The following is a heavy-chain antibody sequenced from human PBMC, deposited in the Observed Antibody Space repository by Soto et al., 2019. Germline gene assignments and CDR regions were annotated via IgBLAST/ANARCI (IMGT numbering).Heavy chain of an antibody. J-gene: IGHJ6*03. V-gene: IGHV3-64*01. D-gene: IGHD6-6*01. Sequence: EVQLVESGGGLAQPGGSLRLSFAASGFTLSGHAMDWVRQAPGKGLEYVSGISSNGGSTYYANSVQGRFTISRDNSKNTVYLQMGSLRPEDMAVYYCARRARPDFYYMDVWGKGNTVTVSS. CDR1: GFTLSGHA. CDR2: ISSNGGST. CDR3: ARRARPDFYYMDV.